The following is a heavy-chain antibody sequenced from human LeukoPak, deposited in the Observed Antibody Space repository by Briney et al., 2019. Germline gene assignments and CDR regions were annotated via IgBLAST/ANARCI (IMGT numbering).Heavy chain of an antibody. CDR3: ARASSTY. CDR1: GYTFTNYY. J-gene: IGHJ4*02. CDR2: IDPHSGGT. V-gene: IGHV1-2*02. Sequence: RASVKVSCKTSGYTFTNYYVHWVRQAPGQGLEWMGWIDPHSGGTNFAQKFKGRVTGTSDTSISTVYMELDRLQSDDTAIYYCARASSTYWGQGTLVTVSS.